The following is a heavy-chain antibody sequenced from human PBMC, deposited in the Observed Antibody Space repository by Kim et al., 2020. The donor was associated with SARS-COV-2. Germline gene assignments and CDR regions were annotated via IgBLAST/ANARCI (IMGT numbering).Heavy chain of an antibody. J-gene: IGHJ5*02. CDR2: IYPGDSDT. V-gene: IGHV5-51*01. CDR1: GYSFTSYW. Sequence: GESLKISCKGSGYSFTSYWIGWVRQMPGKGLEWMGIIYPGDSDTRYSPSFQGQVTISADKSISTAYLPWSSLKASDTAMYACARYFSSSTLTYNWFDPWGQGTRVPVSS. D-gene: IGHD2-2*01. CDR3: ARYFSSSTLTYNWFDP.